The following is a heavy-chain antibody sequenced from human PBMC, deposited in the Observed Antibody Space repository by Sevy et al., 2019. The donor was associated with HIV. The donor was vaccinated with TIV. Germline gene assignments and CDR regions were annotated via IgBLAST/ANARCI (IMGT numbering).Heavy chain of an antibody. CDR1: GYTFTSYG. CDR3: ARYLRWEVVVAATHYGMDV. Sequence: ASVKVSCKASGYTFTSYGISWVRQAPGQGLEWMGWISAYNGNTNYAQKLQGRVTMTTDTSTSTAYMELRSLRSDDTAVDYCARYLRWEVVVAATHYGMDVWGQGTTVTVSS. D-gene: IGHD2-15*01. J-gene: IGHJ6*02. CDR2: ISAYNGNT. V-gene: IGHV1-18*01.